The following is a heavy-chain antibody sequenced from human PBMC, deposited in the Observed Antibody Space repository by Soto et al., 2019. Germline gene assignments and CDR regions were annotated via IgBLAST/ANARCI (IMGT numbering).Heavy chain of an antibody. J-gene: IGHJ4*02. V-gene: IGHV3-72*01. CDR3: TVWGWGNDFGAA. Sequence: EVQLVESGGGLVQPGGSLRLSCAASGFTFSDHYMDWVRQAPGKGLEWVGRSKNKADSYTTEYAASVKGRFTISRDGSKNSLFLQMNSLTTEDPAVYYCTVWGWGNDFGAAWGQGILVTVSS. CDR2: SKNKADSYTT. D-gene: IGHD3-16*01. CDR1: GFTFSDHY.